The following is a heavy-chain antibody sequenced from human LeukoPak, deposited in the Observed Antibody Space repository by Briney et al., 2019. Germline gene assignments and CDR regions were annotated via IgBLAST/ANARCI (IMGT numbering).Heavy chain of an antibody. J-gene: IGHJ5*02. V-gene: IGHV4-34*09. Sequence: SSETLSLTCTVYDGSFGNNYWSWIRQPPGKGLERIGEINYSGSTNYNPSLKSRVTISVDTSKNQFSLKLSSVTAADTAVYYCARDRITMVRGVGFDPWGQGTLVTVSS. CDR1: DGSFGNNY. CDR3: ARDRITMVRGVGFDP. CDR2: INYSGST. D-gene: IGHD3-10*01.